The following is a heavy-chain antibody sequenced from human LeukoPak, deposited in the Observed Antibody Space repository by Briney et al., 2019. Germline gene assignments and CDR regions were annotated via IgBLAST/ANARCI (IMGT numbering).Heavy chain of an antibody. CDR2: IYHSGST. Sequence: SQTLSLTCAVSGGSISSGGYSWSWLRQPPGKGLEWIGYIYHSGSTYYSPSLKSRVTISLDRPKNQFSVKLSSVTAADTAMYYCARGRATGWFDPWGQGTLVTVSS. J-gene: IGHJ5*02. CDR3: ARGRATGWFDP. D-gene: IGHD1-14*01. V-gene: IGHV4-30-2*01. CDR1: GGSISSGGYS.